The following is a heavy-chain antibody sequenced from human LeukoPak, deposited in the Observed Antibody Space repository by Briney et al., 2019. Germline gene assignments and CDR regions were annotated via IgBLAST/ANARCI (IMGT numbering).Heavy chain of an antibody. CDR1: GFTFSSYT. D-gene: IGHD3-3*02. CDR3: TRELVSDY. J-gene: IGHJ4*02. Sequence: GGSLRLSCLAPGFTFSSYTMNWVRQVPGKGLEWVSSISTGSTYIYYRDSVKGRFTISRDDAKNSLYLQMSSLRAGDTAVYFCTRELVSDYWGQGTLVTVSS. V-gene: IGHV3-21*06. CDR2: ISTGSTYI.